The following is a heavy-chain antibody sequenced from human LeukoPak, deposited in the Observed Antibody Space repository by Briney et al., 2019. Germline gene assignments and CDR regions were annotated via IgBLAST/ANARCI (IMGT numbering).Heavy chain of an antibody. CDR2: IYHSGST. CDR3: ARAVQNYYDSSGYYYYYYGMDV. Sequence: PSETLSLTCTVSGGSVSSGSYYWSWIRQPPGKGLEWIGYIYHSGSTYYNPSLKSRVTISVDRSKNQFSLKLSSVTAADTAVYYCARAVQNYYDSSGYYYYYYGMDVWGQGTTVTVSS. V-gene: IGHV4-30-2*01. CDR1: GGSVSSGSYY. D-gene: IGHD3-22*01. J-gene: IGHJ6*02.